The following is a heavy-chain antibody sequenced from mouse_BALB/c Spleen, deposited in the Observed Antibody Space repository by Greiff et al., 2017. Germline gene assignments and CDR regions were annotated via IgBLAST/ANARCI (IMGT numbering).Heavy chain of an antibody. Sequence: QVQLQQSAAELARPGASVKMSCKASGYTFTSYTMHWVKQRPGQGLEWIGYINPSSGYTEYNQKFKDKTTLTADKSSSTAYMQLSSLTSEDSAVYYCAKYDYGYGYCFAYWGQGTLVTVSA. D-gene: IGHD1-2*01. CDR1: GYTFTSYT. CDR2: INPSSGYT. V-gene: IGHV1-4*02. CDR3: AKYDYGYGYCFAY. J-gene: IGHJ3*01.